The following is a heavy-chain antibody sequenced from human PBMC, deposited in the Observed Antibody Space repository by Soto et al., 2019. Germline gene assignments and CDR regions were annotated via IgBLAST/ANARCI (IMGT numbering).Heavy chain of an antibody. CDR1: GFTVSSNY. V-gene: IGHV3-53*01. J-gene: IGHJ4*02. CDR3: ASSTVTDQFDY. CDR2: IYIGGST. Sequence: PGGSLRLSCAASGFTVSSNYMSWVRQAPGKGLVWFSVIYIGGSTYYADSVKGRFTISRDNSKNTLYLQMNSLRAEDTAVYYCASSTVTDQFDYWGQGTLVTVSS. D-gene: IGHD4-17*01.